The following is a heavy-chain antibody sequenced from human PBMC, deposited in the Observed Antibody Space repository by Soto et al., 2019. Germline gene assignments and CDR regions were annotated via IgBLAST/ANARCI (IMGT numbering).Heavy chain of an antibody. CDR3: ARVRYCISTSCHGGCFDP. J-gene: IGHJ5*02. D-gene: IGHD2-2*01. V-gene: IGHV4-59*01. Sequence: PSETLSLTWTVAGGSISSYYWSWIRQPQGKGLEWIGYIYYSGSTNYNPSLKSRVTISVDTSKNQFSLKLSSVTAADTAVYYCARVRYCISTSCHGGCFDPWGQGTLVTVSS. CDR2: IYYSGST. CDR1: GGSISSYY.